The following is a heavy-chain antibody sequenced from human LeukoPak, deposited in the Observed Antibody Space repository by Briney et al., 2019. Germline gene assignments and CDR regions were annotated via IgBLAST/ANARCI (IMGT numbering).Heavy chain of an antibody. CDR3: TRLLAEGS. CDR2: IRSKANSYAT. J-gene: IGHJ4*02. V-gene: IGHV3-73*01. Sequence: PGGSLRLSCAASGFSFSDSAMDWVRQASGKGLEWVGRIRSKANSYATTHAASVKGRFTISRDDPTNTVYLQMNSLKAEDTAVYYCTRLLAEGSWGQGTLVTASS. CDR1: GFSFSDSA.